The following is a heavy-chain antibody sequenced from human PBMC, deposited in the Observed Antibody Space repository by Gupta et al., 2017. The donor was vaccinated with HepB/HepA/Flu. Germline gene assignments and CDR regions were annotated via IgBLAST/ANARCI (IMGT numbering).Heavy chain of an antibody. J-gene: IGHJ4*02. V-gene: IGHV1-69*06. Sequence: HVQLVQSGAEVKKPASSVKVSCKASGGTFSSYAISWVRQAPGQGLEWMGGIIPIFGTANYAQKCQGRVTITADKSTSTADMELSRLRSEDTDVYYCAGSTGPLWTSLYYFDYWGQGTLVTVSS. D-gene: IGHD5-18*01. CDR3: AGSTGPLWTSLYYFDY. CDR2: IIPIFGTA. CDR1: GGTFSSYA.